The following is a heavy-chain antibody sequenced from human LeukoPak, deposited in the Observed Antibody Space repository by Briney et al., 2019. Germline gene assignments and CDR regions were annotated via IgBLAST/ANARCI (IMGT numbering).Heavy chain of an antibody. CDR1: GGSISSGGYY. V-gene: IGHV4-31*03. CDR2: IYYSGST. CDR3: ARFRQPANWFDP. Sequence: SQTLSLTCTVSGGSISSGGYYWSWIRQHPGKGLEWIGYIYYSGSTYYNPSLKSRVTISVDTSKNQFSLKLSSVTAADTAVYYCARFRQPANWFDPWGQGTLVTVSS. D-gene: IGHD6-13*01. J-gene: IGHJ5*02.